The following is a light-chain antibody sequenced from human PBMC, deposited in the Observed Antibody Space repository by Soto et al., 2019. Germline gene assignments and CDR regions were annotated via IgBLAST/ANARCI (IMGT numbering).Light chain of an antibody. V-gene: IGKV3-20*01. CDR3: QQYGGSPWT. CDR1: QSVSSSY. CDR2: GAS. Sequence: EIIMTQSPATLSVSPGERATLSCRASQSVSSSYLAWYQQKPGQAPRLLIYGASSRATGIPDRFSGSGSGTDFTLTISRLEPEDFAVFYCQQYGGSPWTFGQGTKVDI. J-gene: IGKJ1*01.